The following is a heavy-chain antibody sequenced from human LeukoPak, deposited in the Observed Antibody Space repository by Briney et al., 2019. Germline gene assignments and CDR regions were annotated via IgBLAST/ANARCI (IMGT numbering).Heavy chain of an antibody. CDR2: IYYSGST. CDR1: GGSISSSSYY. D-gene: IGHD1-26*01. V-gene: IGHV4-39*07. CDR3: ARILVGATVWNYFDY. J-gene: IGHJ4*02. Sequence: SETLSLTCTVSGGSISSSSYYWGWIRQPPGKGLEWIGSIYYSGSTYYNPSLKSRVTISVDTSKNQFSLKLSSVTAADTAVYYCARILVGATVWNYFDYWGQGTLVTVSS.